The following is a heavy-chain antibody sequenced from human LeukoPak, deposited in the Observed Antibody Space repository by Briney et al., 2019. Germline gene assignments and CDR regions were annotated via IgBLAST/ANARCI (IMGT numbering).Heavy chain of an antibody. CDR3: ARDNGYDLPLDY. V-gene: IGHV1-2*02. CDR2: INPNSGGT. Sequence: ASVKVSCKASGYTFTGYYMHWVRQVPGQGLEWMGWINPNSGGTNYAQKFQGRVTMTRDTSISTAYMELSRLRSDDTAVYYCARDNGYDLPLDYWGQGTLVTVSS. CDR1: GYTFTGYY. D-gene: IGHD2-2*01. J-gene: IGHJ4*02.